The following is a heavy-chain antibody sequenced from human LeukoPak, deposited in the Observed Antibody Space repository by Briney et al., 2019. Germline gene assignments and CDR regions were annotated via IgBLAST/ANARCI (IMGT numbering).Heavy chain of an antibody. CDR2: INAGNGNT. Sequence: ASVKVSCKASGYTFTSYAMHWVRQAPGQRLEWMGWINAGNGNTKYSQKFQGRVTITRDTFASTAYMELSSLRSEDTAVYYCARGSNGVCLQCDNWFDPWGQGTLVTVSS. J-gene: IGHJ5*02. D-gene: IGHD2-8*01. V-gene: IGHV1-3*01. CDR3: ARGSNGVCLQCDNWFDP. CDR1: GYTFTSYA.